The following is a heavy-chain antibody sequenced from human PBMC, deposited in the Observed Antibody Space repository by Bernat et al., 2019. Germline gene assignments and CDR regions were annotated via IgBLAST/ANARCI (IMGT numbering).Heavy chain of an antibody. CDR2: IYYSGST. J-gene: IGHJ4*02. Sequence: QVQLQESGPGLVKPSQTLSLTCTVSGGSISSGGYYWSWIRQHPGKGLEWIGYIYYSGSTYYNPSLKSRVTISVDTSKNQFSLKLSSVTAADTAVYYCARDPYYDFWSGYYTGMTARRHFDYWGQGTLVTISS. D-gene: IGHD3-3*01. CDR1: GGSISSGGYY. CDR3: ARDPYYDFWSGYYTGMTARRHFDY. V-gene: IGHV4-31*03.